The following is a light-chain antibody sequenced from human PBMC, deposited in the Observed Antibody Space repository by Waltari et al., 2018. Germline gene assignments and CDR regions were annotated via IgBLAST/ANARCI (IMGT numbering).Light chain of an antibody. CDR3: LQYNSYPQT. J-gene: IGKJ1*01. CDR1: QDIGND. CDR2: SAS. Sequence: IQMTQSPSSLSSSVVDRITITCRASQDIGNDLGWYQHKPGKAPQRLISSASTLQSGVPARFSGSRSGTEFTPTITSLQPEDFATYYCLQYNSYPQTFGQGTKVEFK. V-gene: IGKV1-17*01.